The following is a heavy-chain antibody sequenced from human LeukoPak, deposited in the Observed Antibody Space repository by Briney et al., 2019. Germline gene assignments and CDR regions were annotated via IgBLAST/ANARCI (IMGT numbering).Heavy chain of an antibody. Sequence: ASVKVSCKASGYTFTSYGISWVRQAPGQGLEWMGWISVYYGNTKFAQKVQGRVTLTTDTSTSTAYMELRSLRSDDTAVYYCARDPGMVRGAIIDYWGQGTLVTVSS. CDR3: ARDPGMVRGAIIDY. J-gene: IGHJ4*02. CDR2: ISVYYGNT. V-gene: IGHV1-18*01. D-gene: IGHD3-10*01. CDR1: GYTFTSYG.